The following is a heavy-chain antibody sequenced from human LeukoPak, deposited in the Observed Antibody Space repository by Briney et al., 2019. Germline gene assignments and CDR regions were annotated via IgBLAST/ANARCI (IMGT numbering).Heavy chain of an antibody. J-gene: IGHJ4*02. CDR1: GFTFSSYE. V-gene: IGHV3-48*03. CDR2: ISSSASTI. CDR3: AGRIVATITSGYYFDY. Sequence: GGSLRLSCAASGFTFSSYEMHWVRQAPGKGLEWVSYISSSASTIYYADSVKGRFTISRDNAKNSLYLQMNSLRAEDTAVYYCAGRIVATITSGYYFDYWGQGTLVTVSS. D-gene: IGHD5-12*01.